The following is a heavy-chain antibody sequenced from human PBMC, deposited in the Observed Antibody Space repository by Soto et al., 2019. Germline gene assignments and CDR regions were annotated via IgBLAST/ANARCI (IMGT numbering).Heavy chain of an antibody. D-gene: IGHD6-13*01. CDR3: ARGGSSWYFSGDY. CDR1: GFTFSDHY. Sequence: GGSLRLSCAASGFTFSDHYMDWVRQAPGKGLEWVGRTRNKANSYTTEYAASVKGRFTISRDDSKNSLYLQMNSLKTEDTAVYYCARGGSSWYFSGDYWGQGTLVTVSS. J-gene: IGHJ4*02. V-gene: IGHV3-72*01. CDR2: TRNKANSYTT.